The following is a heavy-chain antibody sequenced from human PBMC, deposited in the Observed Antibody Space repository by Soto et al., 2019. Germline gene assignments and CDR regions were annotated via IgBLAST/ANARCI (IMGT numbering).Heavy chain of an antibody. CDR2: IIPIFGTA. V-gene: IGHV1-69*13. CDR1: GGTFSSYA. CDR3: ARENANYGDTKAFDY. J-gene: IGHJ4*02. D-gene: IGHD4-17*01. Sequence: ASVKVSCKASGGTFSSYAISWVRQAPGQGLEWMGGIIPIFGTANYAQKFQGRVTITADESTSTAYMELSSLRSEDTAVYYCARENANYGDTKAFDYWGQGNLVTVSS.